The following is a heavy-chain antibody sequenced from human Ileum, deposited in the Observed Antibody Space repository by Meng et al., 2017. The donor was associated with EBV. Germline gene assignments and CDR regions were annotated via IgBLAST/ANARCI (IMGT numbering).Heavy chain of an antibody. V-gene: IGHV4-30-4*01. CDR1: GCSISSSNYY. CDR3: ARGQKGYFDL. J-gene: IGHJ2*01. Sequence: VQVHESGPGLVNPSHTLSLTCTVSGCSISSSNYYWSWIRQPPGKGLEWSGHIYNSGSTYYNPSLKSRITISVDTSKNQFSLKLSSVTAADTAVYYCARGQKGYFDLWGRGTLVTVSS. CDR2: IYNSGST.